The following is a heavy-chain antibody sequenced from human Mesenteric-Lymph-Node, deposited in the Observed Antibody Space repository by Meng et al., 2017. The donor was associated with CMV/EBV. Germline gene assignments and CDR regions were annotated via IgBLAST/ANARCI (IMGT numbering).Heavy chain of an antibody. CDR3: ARGGRQSVLRFLEWLTFDY. CDR2: IIPIFGTA. J-gene: IGHJ4*02. CDR1: GDTFTGYY. D-gene: IGHD3-3*01. V-gene: IGHV1-69*05. Sequence: SVKVSCKASGDTFTGYYVHWVRQAPGQGLEWMGGIIPIFGTANYAQKFQGRVTITTDESTSTAYMELSSLRSEDTAVYYCARGGRQSVLRFLEWLTFDYWGQGTLVTVSS.